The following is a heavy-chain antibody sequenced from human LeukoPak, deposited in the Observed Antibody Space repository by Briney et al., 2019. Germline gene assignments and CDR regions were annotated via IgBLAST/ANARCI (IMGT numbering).Heavy chain of an antibody. Sequence: GGSLRLSCAASGFTFSYYSMNWVRQAPGKGLEWVSSISRSGGHTFYADSVKGRFIVSRDNAQNSLYLEMNSLRLEDTAVYYCAKDMTTVVTPYYYYYMDVWGKGTPVTVSS. D-gene: IGHD4-23*01. V-gene: IGHV3-21*06. CDR3: AKDMTTVVTPYYYYYMDV. CDR2: ISRSGGHT. CDR1: GFTFSYYS. J-gene: IGHJ6*03.